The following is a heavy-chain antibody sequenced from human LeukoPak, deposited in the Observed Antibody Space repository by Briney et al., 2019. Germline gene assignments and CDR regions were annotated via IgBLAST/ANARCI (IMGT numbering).Heavy chain of an antibody. CDR1: GFTFDDYG. CDR3: ARAVEMATIYFAH. D-gene: IGHD5-24*01. V-gene: IGHV3-20*04. J-gene: IGHJ4*02. CDR2: INWNGGST. Sequence: GSLSLSCAASGFTFDDYGMSWVRQAPGKGLEWVSGINWNGGSTGYADSVKGRFTISRDNAKNSLYLQMNSLRAEDTAVYYCARAVEMATIYFAHWGQGTLVTVSS.